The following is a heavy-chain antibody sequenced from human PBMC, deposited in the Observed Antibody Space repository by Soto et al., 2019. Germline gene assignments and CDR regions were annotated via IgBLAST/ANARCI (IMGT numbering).Heavy chain of an antibody. V-gene: IGHV1-3*01. D-gene: IGHD6-13*01. CDR1: GYTFTSYA. CDR3: ARDRIAAAGTRMVRYCMDV. J-gene: IGHJ6*02. Sequence: QVQLVQSGAEVKKPGASVKVSCKASGYTFTSYAMHWVRQAPGQRLEWMGWINAGNGNTKYSQKFQGRVTITRDTSVRTAYMELSSLRSEDTAVYYCARDRIAAAGTRMVRYCMDVWGQGTTVTVSS. CDR2: INAGNGNT.